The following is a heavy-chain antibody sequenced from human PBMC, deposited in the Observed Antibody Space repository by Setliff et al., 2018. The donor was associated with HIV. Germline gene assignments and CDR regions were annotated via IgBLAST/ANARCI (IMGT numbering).Heavy chain of an antibody. V-gene: IGHV3-20*04. CDR2: VNPDETIT. CDR3: ARDRSSGYYYPDAFDI. Sequence: LSLSCAASGFTFDDYGMSWVRQAPGKGLEWVSRVNPDETITYYVDSVMGRFTISRDNSKNTLYLQMNSLRAEDTAVYYCARDRSSGYYYPDAFDIWGQGTMVTVSS. CDR1: GFTFDDYG. D-gene: IGHD3-22*01. J-gene: IGHJ3*02.